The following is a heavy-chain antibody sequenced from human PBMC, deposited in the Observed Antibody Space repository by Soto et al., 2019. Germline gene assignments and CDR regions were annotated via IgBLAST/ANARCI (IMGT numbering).Heavy chain of an antibody. D-gene: IGHD3-22*01. CDR1: GFTFSNYG. V-gene: IGHV3-30*18. Sequence: VQLVESGGGVVQPGRSLRLSCAASGFTFSNYGMHWVRQAPGKGLEWVALISHDGSNKYYADSVKGRFTISRDNSKNTLYLQMNSLRAEDTAVYYCAKDGDSRTYYSYGMDVWGQGTTVTVSS. J-gene: IGHJ6*02. CDR3: AKDGDSRTYYSYGMDV. CDR2: ISHDGSNK.